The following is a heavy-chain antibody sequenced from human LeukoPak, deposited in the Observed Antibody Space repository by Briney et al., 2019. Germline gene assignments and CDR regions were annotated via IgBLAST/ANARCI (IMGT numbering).Heavy chain of an antibody. J-gene: IGHJ4*02. V-gene: IGHV1-8*02. D-gene: IGHD6-6*01. Sequence: ASVKVSCKASGYTFTSYGISWVRQATGQGLEWMGWMNTNSGNTGYAQKFQGRVTMTRNTSISTAYMELSSLRSEDTAVYYCAREYSSSSGSGGGYWGQGTLVTVSS. CDR1: GYTFTSYG. CDR3: AREYSSSSGSGGGY. CDR2: MNTNSGNT.